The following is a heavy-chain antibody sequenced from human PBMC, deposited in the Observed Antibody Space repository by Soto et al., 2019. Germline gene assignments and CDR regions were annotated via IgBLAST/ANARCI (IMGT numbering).Heavy chain of an antibody. J-gene: IGHJ6*02. Sequence: QVQLQESGPGLVKPSGTLSLTCAVSSGSIDTTNWWSWVRQPLGKGLEWIGEIFHSGNTYYNPSLASRVTISVDTPKNQFSLNLRSVTAADTAVYYCARRTWGMDVWGQGTTVTVSS. V-gene: IGHV4-4*02. CDR3: ARRTWGMDV. D-gene: IGHD2-8*01. CDR2: IFHSGNT. CDR1: SGSIDTTNW.